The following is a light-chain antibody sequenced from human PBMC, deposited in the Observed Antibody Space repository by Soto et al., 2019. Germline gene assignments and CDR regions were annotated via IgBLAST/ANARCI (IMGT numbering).Light chain of an antibody. CDR3: QQSYSNPWT. CDR1: QSISSY. J-gene: IGKJ1*01. Sequence: DVHMTQSPSSLSASVGERVTILCRASQSISSYLNWYQQNLGKAPNLLIYAASSLQSGVPSRFSGSGSGTDVTLTISSLQTEDFATYYCQQSYSNPWTFGQGTKVDIK. V-gene: IGKV1-39*01. CDR2: AAS.